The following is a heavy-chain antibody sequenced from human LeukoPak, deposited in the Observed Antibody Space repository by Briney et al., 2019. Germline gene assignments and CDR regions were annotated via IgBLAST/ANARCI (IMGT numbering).Heavy chain of an antibody. CDR1: GLTFINYW. J-gene: IGHJ4*02. D-gene: IGHD1-26*01. Sequence: GGSLRLSCAGSGLTFINYWMTWVLQVPGKGLEWVANINRDGSGKYYLPSVRGRFTISKDDAKDSLYLQMDSLRPEDTAIYYCARVEYSGNGNLYWGQGTLVTVSS. CDR2: INRDGSGK. V-gene: IGHV3-7*03. CDR3: ARVEYSGNGNLY.